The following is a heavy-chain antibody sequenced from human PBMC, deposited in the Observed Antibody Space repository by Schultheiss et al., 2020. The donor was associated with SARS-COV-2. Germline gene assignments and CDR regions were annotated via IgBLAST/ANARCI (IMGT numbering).Heavy chain of an antibody. CDR1: GYTFTSYA. J-gene: IGHJ6*02. Sequence: ASVKVSCKASGYTFTSYAMHWVRQAPGQRLEWMGWINPNSGGTNYAQKFQGWVTMTREKSISTAYMELSRLRSDDTAVYYCAREKGGYCSGGTCYSPYYYGLDVWGQGTTVTVSS. V-gene: IGHV1-2*04. CDR2: INPNSGGT. CDR3: AREKGGYCSGGTCYSPYYYGLDV. D-gene: IGHD2-15*01.